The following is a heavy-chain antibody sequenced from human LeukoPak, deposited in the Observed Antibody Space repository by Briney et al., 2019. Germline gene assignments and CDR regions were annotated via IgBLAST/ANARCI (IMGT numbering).Heavy chain of an antibody. CDR1: GGTFSSYA. V-gene: IGHV1-69*01. CDR3: ARVPSGAYYDFWSGYYTPDY. Sequence: SVKVSCKASGGTFSSYAISWVRQAPGQGLEWMGGIIPIFGTANYAQKFQGRVTITADESTSTAYMELRSLRSDDTAVYYCARVPSGAYYDFWSGYYTPDYWGQGTLVTVSS. CDR2: IIPIFGTA. D-gene: IGHD3-3*01. J-gene: IGHJ4*02.